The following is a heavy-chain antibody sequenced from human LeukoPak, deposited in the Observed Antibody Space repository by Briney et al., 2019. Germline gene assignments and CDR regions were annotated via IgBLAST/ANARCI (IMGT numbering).Heavy chain of an antibody. CDR3: ARSPWNYYDY. D-gene: IGHD5-12*01. CDR2: NHPGDSDT. CDR1: GYTFTSYW. J-gene: IGHJ4*02. Sequence: GESLKISCKGSGYTFTSYWIGWVRQMPGKGLEWMGINHPGDSDTRYSPSFQGQVTISVDKSISTAYLQWSSLKASDTAMYYCARSPWNYYDYWGQGTLVTVSS. V-gene: IGHV5-51*01.